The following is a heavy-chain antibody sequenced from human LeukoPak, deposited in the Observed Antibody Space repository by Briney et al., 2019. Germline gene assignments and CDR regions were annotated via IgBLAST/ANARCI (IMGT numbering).Heavy chain of an antibody. CDR1: GFTFSSYT. J-gene: IGHJ4*02. CDR3: ARKWDYFDY. CDR2: ISSSTSYI. D-gene: IGHD2-8*01. Sequence: GGSLRLSCAASGFTFSSYTMNWVRQAPGKGLEWVSSISSSTSYIYYADSVKSRFTISRDNSKNTLYLQMNSLRAEDTAVYYRARKWDYFDYWGQGTLVTVSS. V-gene: IGHV3-21*04.